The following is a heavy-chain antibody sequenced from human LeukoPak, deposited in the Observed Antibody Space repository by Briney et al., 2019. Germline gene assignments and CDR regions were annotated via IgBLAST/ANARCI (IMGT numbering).Heavy chain of an antibody. D-gene: IGHD2-15*01. Sequence: GGSLRLSCAASGFTFSSFEMNWVRQAPGKGLEWVSFISSDARTTYYADSVKGRFTISRDNAKNSLYLQMNSLRVEDTAVFYCARDTVVVVSATSLFDYWGQGTLVTVSS. CDR2: ISSDARTT. J-gene: IGHJ4*02. CDR3: ARDTVVVVSATSLFDY. V-gene: IGHV3-48*03. CDR1: GFTFSSFE.